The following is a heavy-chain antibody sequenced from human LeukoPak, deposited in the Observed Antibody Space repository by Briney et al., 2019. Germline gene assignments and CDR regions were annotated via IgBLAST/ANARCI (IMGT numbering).Heavy chain of an antibody. Sequence: GGSLRLSCAASGFTFSNAWMNWVRQAPGKGLEWVGRIKSKTDGGTTDYAAPVKGRFTISRDDSKNTLYLQMNSLKTEDTAVYYCTTTAKRSSRRYCSSTSCLMDVWGQGTTVTVSS. D-gene: IGHD2-2*01. J-gene: IGHJ6*02. CDR2: IKSKTDGGTT. CDR1: GFTFSNAW. V-gene: IGHV3-15*07. CDR3: TTTAKRSSRRYCSSTSCLMDV.